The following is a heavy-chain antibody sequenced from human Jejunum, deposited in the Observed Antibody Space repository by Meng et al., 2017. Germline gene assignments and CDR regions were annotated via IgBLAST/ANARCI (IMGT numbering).Heavy chain of an antibody. CDR1: GGSFSGYY. D-gene: IGHD2-21*01. Sequence: VHLRRGGRGRLKPSETLSLSCTGFGGSFSGYYWIWVRQSPGKGLEWIGEIHQTGSTNYSPSFQSRVTISIDTSKNEFSLELRSVTAADTAVYYCARYLWSRGLFDSWGQGTLVTVSS. J-gene: IGHJ5*01. V-gene: IGHV4-34*01. CDR3: ARYLWSRGLFDS. CDR2: IHQTGST.